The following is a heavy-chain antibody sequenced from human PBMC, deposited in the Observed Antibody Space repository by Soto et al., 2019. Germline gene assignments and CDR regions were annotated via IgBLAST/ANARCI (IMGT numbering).Heavy chain of an antibody. Sequence: PSETLSLTCAVYGGSFSGYYWSWIRQTPGKGLEWIGEINHSRSTSYNPSLKSRVTIAIDTSKNQFSLKLSSVTAADTAVYYCAREQDPPADAYNFGYWGLGTPVTVSS. D-gene: IGHD1-1*01. J-gene: IGHJ4*02. CDR2: INHSRST. CDR3: AREQDPPADAYNFGY. V-gene: IGHV4-34*01. CDR1: GGSFSGYY.